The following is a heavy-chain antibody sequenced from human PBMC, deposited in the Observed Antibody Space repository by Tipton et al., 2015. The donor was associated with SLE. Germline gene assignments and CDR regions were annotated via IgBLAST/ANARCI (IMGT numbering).Heavy chain of an antibody. V-gene: IGHV4-31*03. Sequence: TLSLTCTVSGGSISSGNYYWSWIRQLPGRGLEWIEYIFYSGSTYYNPSLSSRVTISVDTSKNQFSLKLSSVTAADTAVYYCAREPVYYYYYMDVWGKGTTVTVSS. J-gene: IGHJ6*03. CDR2: IFYSGST. CDR1: GGSISSGNYY. CDR3: AREPVYYYYYMDV.